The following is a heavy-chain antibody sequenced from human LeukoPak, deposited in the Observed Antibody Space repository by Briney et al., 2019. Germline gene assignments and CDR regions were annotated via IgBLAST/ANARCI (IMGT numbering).Heavy chain of an antibody. CDR1: GFTFSTYN. J-gene: IGHJ3*02. Sequence: GGSLRLSCAASGFTFSTYNMNWVRQAPGRGLEWVSSISSSSNYIYYADSVKGRFTISRDNAKNSLYLQMNSLRAEDRAVYYCARRGYSGYDDDAFDIWGQGTMVTVSS. D-gene: IGHD5-12*01. CDR2: ISSSSNYI. V-gene: IGHV3-21*01. CDR3: ARRGYSGYDDDAFDI.